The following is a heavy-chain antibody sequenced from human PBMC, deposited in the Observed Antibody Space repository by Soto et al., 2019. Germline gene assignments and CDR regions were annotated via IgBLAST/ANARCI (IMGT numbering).Heavy chain of an antibody. CDR2: IKSKTDGGTT. J-gene: IGHJ6*02. D-gene: IGHD3-10*01. V-gene: IGHV3-15*01. CDR1: GFTFSNAW. CDR3: TTAGSGATYYGMDV. Sequence: PGGSLRLSCAASGFTFSNAWMSWVRQAPGKGLEWVGRIKSKTDGGTTDYAAPVKGRFTISRDDSKNTLYLQMSSLKTEDTAVYYCTTAGSGATYYGMDVWGQGTTVTVSS.